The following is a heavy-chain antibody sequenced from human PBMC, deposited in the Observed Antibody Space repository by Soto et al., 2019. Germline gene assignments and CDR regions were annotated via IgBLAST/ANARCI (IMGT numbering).Heavy chain of an antibody. J-gene: IGHJ4*02. Sequence: GGSLRLSCVASEFTFRNYARTWVRQPPGRGLEWVSAVSGNGGATYYADSANGRFTVSRDNSKNTVYLQMNNLRDEDTATYYCAKHRGNWESYFDFWGRGTLVTVSS. CDR1: EFTFRNYA. D-gene: IGHD3-10*01. V-gene: IGHV3-23*01. CDR2: VSGNGGAT. CDR3: AKHRGNWESYFDF.